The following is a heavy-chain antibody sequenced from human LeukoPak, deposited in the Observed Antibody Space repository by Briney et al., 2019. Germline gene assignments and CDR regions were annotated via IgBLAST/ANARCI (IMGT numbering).Heavy chain of an antibody. CDR3: ARSVTLDGDYFDY. CDR1: GFTFSNYA. J-gene: IGHJ4*02. Sequence: PGGSLRLSCVASGFTFSNYAMHWVRQAPAQGLERVAVISYDGSNKYYADSVKGRFTISRDNSKNMLYLQVSSLRAEDTAVYYCARSVTLDGDYFDYCGQGTLVTVSS. D-gene: IGHD4-23*01. V-gene: IGHV3-30-3*01. CDR2: ISYDGSNK.